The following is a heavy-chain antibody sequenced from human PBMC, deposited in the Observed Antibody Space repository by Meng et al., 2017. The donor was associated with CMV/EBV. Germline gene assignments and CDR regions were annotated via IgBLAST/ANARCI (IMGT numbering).Heavy chain of an antibody. Sequence: VKVSCKASGYTFTSYYMHWVRQAPGQGLEWMGIINPSGGSTSYAQKFQGRVTMTRDTSTSTVYMELSSLRSEDTAVYYCARAEGLLISYYYYGMDVWGQGTTVTVSS. CDR2: INPSGGST. CDR3: ARAEGLLISYYYYGMDV. CDR1: GYTFTSYY. V-gene: IGHV1-46*01. D-gene: IGHD2/OR15-2a*01. J-gene: IGHJ6*02.